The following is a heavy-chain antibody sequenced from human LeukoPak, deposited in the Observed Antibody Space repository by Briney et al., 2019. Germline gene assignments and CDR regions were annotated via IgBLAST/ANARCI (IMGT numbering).Heavy chain of an antibody. V-gene: IGHV4-4*07. CDR2: IYSSGDT. D-gene: IGHD3-10*01. J-gene: IGHJ4*02. CDR1: GGSISSYF. CDR3: ARDVGSGGGTFPTYHFDF. Sequence: SETLSLTCTVSGGSISSYFWDWIRQPAGKGLEWIGRIYSSGDTNYNPSLMSRVTMSVDTSKNQFSLRLSSLTAADTAVYYCARDVGSGGGTFPTYHFDFWGQGTLVTVSS.